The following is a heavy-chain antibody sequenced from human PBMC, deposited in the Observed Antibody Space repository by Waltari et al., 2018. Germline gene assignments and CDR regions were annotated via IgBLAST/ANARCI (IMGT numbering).Heavy chain of an antibody. Sequence: EVQLVESGGGLVQPGGSLRLSCAASGFTFSSYAMRWVRQAPGKGLEGVSAISGSGGSTYYADSVKGRFTISRDNSKNTLYLQMNSLRAEDTAVYYCAKIPPVLYALGYCSSTSCYTGDYWGQGTLVTVSS. D-gene: IGHD2-2*02. V-gene: IGHV3-23*04. CDR3: AKIPPVLYALGYCSSTSCYTGDY. J-gene: IGHJ4*02. CDR1: GFTFSSYA. CDR2: ISGSGGST.